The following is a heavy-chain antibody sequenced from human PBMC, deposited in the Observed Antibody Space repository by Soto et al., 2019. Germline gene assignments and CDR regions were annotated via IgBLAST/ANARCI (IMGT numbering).Heavy chain of an antibody. CDR3: ARERVDIVVVPAAISYYYYGMDV. Sequence: PGRSPRLSCAASGFTFSSYGMHWVRQAPGKGLEWVAVIGYDGSNKYYADSVKGRFTISRDNSKNTLYLQMNSLRAEDTAVYYCARERVDIVVVPAAISYYYYGMDVWGQGTTVTVSS. V-gene: IGHV3-33*01. J-gene: IGHJ6*02. CDR2: IGYDGSNK. CDR1: GFTFSSYG. D-gene: IGHD2-2*02.